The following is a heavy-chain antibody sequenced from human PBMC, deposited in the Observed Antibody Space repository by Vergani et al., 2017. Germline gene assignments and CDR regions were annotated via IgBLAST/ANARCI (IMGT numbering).Heavy chain of an antibody. Sequence: QVQLQQWGAGLLKPSETLSLTCAVYGGSFSGYYWSWIRQPPGKGLEWIGEINHSGSTNYNPSLKSRVTISVDTSKNQFSLKLSSVTAADTAVYYCARANRYRRGTYYYYYMDVWGK. CDR1: GGSFSGYY. CDR3: ARANRYRRGTYYYYYMDV. J-gene: IGHJ6*03. D-gene: IGHD3-16*02. CDR2: INHSGST. V-gene: IGHV4-34*01.